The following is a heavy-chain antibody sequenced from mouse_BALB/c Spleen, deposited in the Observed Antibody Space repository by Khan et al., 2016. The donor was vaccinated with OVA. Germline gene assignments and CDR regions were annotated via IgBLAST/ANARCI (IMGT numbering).Heavy chain of an antibody. J-gene: IGHJ2*01. V-gene: IGHV1S137*01. CDR3: AGPAYDGYYDY. CDR2: ISTYSGNT. Sequence: QVQLQQSGPELVRPGVSVKISCKGSGYTFTDYAMYWVKQSHAKSLEWIGLISTYSGNTNYNQKFKGKATMTVDKSSSTAYMELARLTSEDSAIXYCAGPAYDGYYDYWGQGTTLTVSS. CDR1: GYTFTDYA. D-gene: IGHD2-3*01.